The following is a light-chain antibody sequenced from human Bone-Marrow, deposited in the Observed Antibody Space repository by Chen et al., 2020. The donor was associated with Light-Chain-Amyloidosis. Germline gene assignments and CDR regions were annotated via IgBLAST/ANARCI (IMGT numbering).Light chain of an antibody. CDR3: QSYQGSSQGV. CDR2: EDD. J-gene: IGLJ3*02. Sequence: NFMLTQPHSVSESPGKTVIISCTRSSCSIATNYVQWYQQRPGSSPTTVIYEDDQRPSGVPDRFSGAIDRSSNSASRTISGLKTEDEADYDCQSYQGSSQGVFGGGTKLTVL. V-gene: IGLV6-57*01. CDR1: SCSIATNY.